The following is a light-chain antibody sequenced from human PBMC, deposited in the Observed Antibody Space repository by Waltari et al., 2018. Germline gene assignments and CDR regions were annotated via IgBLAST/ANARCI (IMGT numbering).Light chain of an antibody. CDR1: QSVLSSSNNKNY. CDR2: WAS. CDR3: QQHYSSPRT. Sequence: DIVMTQSPDSLALSLGERATSNCKSGQSVLSSSNNKNYLSWYQQKPGQPPKLLIYWASTRQSGVPDRFSGSGSGTDFTLTISSLQAEDVAVYYCQQHYSSPRTFGQGTKVEVK. J-gene: IGKJ1*01. V-gene: IGKV4-1*01.